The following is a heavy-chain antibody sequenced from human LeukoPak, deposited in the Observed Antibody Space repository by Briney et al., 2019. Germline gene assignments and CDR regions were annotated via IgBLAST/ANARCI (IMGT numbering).Heavy chain of an antibody. CDR3: ARDPKWEGWNTEGRVMDV. D-gene: IGHD1-26*01. Sequence: GASVNVSCKASGYTFMKYGFSWVRQAPGQGLEWLGWISTYNGNTKYAEKFQGRVTITTDTSTSTAYMELRSLRSDDTAVYHCARDPKWEGWNTEGRVMDVWGQGTTVTVSS. CDR2: ISTYNGNT. V-gene: IGHV1-18*01. J-gene: IGHJ6*02. CDR1: GYTFMKYG.